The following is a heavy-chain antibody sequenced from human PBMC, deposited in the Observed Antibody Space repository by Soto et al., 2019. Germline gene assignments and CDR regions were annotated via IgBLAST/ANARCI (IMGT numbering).Heavy chain of an antibody. CDR2: IYWDDDK. CDR3: AHRRGSDWNAEHNWFDP. J-gene: IGHJ5*02. D-gene: IGHD1-1*01. V-gene: IGHV2-5*02. CDR1: GFSLSTSGVG. Sequence: SGPTLVKPTQTLTLTCTFSGFSLSTSGVGVGWIRQPPGKALEWLALIYWDDDKRYSPSLKSRLTITKDTSKNQVVLTMTNMDPVDTATYYCAHRRGSDWNAEHNWFDPWGQGTLVTVSS.